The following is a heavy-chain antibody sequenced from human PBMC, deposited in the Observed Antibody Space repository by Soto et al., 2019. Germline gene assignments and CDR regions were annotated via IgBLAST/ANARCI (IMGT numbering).Heavy chain of an antibody. CDR1: GGSFSGYY. CDR3: ARVVEVATAPSIDY. Sequence: PSETLSLTCAVYGGSFSGYYWSWIRQPPGKGLEWIGEINHSGSTNYNPSLKSRVTISVDTSKNQFSLKLSSVTAADTAVYYCARVVEVATAPSIDYWGQGTLVTVSS. V-gene: IGHV4-34*01. J-gene: IGHJ4*02. D-gene: IGHD5-12*01. CDR2: INHSGST.